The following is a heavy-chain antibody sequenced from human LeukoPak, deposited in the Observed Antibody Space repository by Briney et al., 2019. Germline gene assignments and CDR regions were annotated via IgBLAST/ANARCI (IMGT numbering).Heavy chain of an antibody. CDR2: ISGSGGST. J-gene: IGHJ4*02. V-gene: IGHV3-23*01. CDR1: GFTFSSYA. D-gene: IGHD1-14*01. Sequence: GGSLRLSCAASGFTFSSYAMSWVRQAPGKGLEWVSAISGSGGSTYYADSVEGRFTISRDNAKNSLYLQMNSLRAEDTAVYYCARDRGMVDYWGQGTLVTVSS. CDR3: ARDRGMVDY.